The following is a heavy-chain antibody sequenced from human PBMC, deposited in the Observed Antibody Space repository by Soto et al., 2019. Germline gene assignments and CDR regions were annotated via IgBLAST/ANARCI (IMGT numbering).Heavy chain of an antibody. CDR2: ISYDGSNK. Sequence: GGSLRLSCAASGFTFSSYAMHWVRQAPGKGLEWVAVISYDGSNKYYADSVKGRFTISRDNSKNTLYLQMNSLRAEDTAVYYCARSTVVTQGYYYYGMDVWGQGTTVTVSS. CDR3: ARSTVVTQGYYYYGMDV. J-gene: IGHJ6*02. V-gene: IGHV3-30-3*01. CDR1: GFTFSSYA. D-gene: IGHD2-21*02.